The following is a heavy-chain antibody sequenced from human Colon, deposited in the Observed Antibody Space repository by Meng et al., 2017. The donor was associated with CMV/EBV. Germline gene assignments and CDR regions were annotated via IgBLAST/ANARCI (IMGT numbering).Heavy chain of an antibody. CDR3: AKGSATSRPYYFDY. V-gene: IGHV3-74*01. J-gene: IGHJ4*02. CDR2: IDPDGTDT. D-gene: IGHD3-3*01. CDR1: GFTLSDYW. Sequence: GESLKISCAASGFTLSDYWMHWVRQAPGKGLEWVSQIDPDGTDTTYADSVKGRFTVSRDNARKTVFLQMNSLRADDTAVYYCAKGSATSRPYYFDYWGQGTLVTVSS.